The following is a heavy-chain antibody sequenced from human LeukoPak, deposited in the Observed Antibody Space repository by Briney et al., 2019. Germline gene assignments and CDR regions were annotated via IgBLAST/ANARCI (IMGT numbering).Heavy chain of an antibody. D-gene: IGHD3-10*01. CDR3: ARVLSRFGDFDY. CDR1: GGTFSSYA. V-gene: IGHV1-69*05. J-gene: IGHJ4*02. CDR2: IIPIFGTA. Sequence: ASVKVSCKASGGTFSSYAISWVRQAPGRGLEWMGRIIPIFGTANYAQKFQGRVTITTDESTSTAYMELSSLRSEDTAVYYCARVLSRFGDFDYWGQGTLVTVSS.